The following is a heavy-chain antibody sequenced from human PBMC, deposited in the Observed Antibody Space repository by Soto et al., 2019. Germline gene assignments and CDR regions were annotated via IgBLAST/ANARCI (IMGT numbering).Heavy chain of an antibody. CDR3: ARRAFGSSRAFDI. Sequence: VQLLESGGGLVQPGGSLRLSCAASGFAFSSYPMSWVRQAPEKWLEWVSGISDSGGITYNADSVKGRFTISRDNSKNTLYLQMNSLRAEDTAVYYCARRAFGSSRAFDIWGQGTMVTVSS. J-gene: IGHJ3*02. D-gene: IGHD6-6*01. V-gene: IGHV3-23*01. CDR1: GFAFSSYP. CDR2: ISDSGGIT.